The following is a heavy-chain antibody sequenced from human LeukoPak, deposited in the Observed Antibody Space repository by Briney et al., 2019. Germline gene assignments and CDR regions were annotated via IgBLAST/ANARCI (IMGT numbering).Heavy chain of an antibody. CDR1: GFTVSSNY. CDR3: ARGHLKNDY. CDR2: IYSGGST. J-gene: IGHJ4*02. V-gene: IGHV3-66*01. Sequence: GGSLRLSCAASGFTVSSNYMSWVRQAPGKGLEWVSVIYSGGSTYYADSVKGRFTISRDNSKNTVYLQIDSLRAEDTAVFYCARGHLKNDYWGQGTLVTVSS.